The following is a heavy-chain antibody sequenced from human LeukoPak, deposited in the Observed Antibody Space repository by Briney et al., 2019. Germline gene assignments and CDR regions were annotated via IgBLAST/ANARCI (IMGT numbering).Heavy chain of an antibody. CDR2: IRYDGSNK. J-gene: IGHJ4*02. D-gene: IGHD6-19*01. CDR3: AKDVSYSSGWYFDY. V-gene: IGHV3-30*02. CDR1: GFTFSSYG. Sequence: GGSLRLSCAASGFTFSSYGMHWVRQAPGKGLEWVAFIRYDGSNKYYADSVKGRFTISRDNSKNTLYLQMNSLRAEDTAVYYCAKDVSYSSGWYFDYWGQGTLVTVSS.